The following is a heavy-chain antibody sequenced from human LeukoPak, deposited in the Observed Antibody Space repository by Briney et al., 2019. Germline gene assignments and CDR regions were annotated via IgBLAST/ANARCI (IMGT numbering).Heavy chain of an antibody. D-gene: IGHD2-2*01. CDR3: ARENGRYCSSTSCYVSAFDI. CDR1: GLTFSGSW. V-gene: IGHV3-7*03. J-gene: IGHJ3*02. CDR2: IKQDGSEK. Sequence: GGSLRLSCAVSGLTFSGSWITWIRQAPGKGLEWVANIKQDGSEKHYVDSVKGRFTISRDNAKNSLYLQMNSLRAEDTALYHCARENGRYCSSTSCYVSAFDIWGQGTMVTVSS.